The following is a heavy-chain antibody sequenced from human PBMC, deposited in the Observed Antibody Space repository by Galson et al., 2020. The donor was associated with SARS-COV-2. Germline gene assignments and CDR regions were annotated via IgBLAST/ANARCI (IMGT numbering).Heavy chain of an antibody. Sequence: SCAASGFTFSDHAMHWVRPAPGKGLEWVAQIFFDGSEKYYGDSVRGRFTISRDSSKNTVYLQMNNLRVDDTAVYYCARDGQSSRGWAFDYWGQGTLLTVSS. J-gene: IGHJ4*02. CDR3: ARDGQSSRGWAFDY. CDR2: IFFDGSEK. V-gene: IGHV3-33*01. CDR1: GFTFSDHA. D-gene: IGHD6-19*01.